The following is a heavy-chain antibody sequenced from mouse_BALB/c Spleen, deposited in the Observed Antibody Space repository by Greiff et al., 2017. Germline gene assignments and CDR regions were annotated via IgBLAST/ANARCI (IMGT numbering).Heavy chain of an antibody. J-gene: IGHJ4*01. CDR2: ISSGGGST. CDR3: ARQNYGDYAMDY. Sequence: EVQGVESGGGLVKPGGSLKLSCAASGFAFSSYDMSWVRQTPEKRLEWVAYISSGGGSTYYPDTVKGRFTISRDNAKNTLYLQMSSLKSEDTAMYYCARQNYGDYAMDYWGQGTSVTVSS. CDR1: GFAFSSYD. V-gene: IGHV5-12-1*01. D-gene: IGHD1-1*01.